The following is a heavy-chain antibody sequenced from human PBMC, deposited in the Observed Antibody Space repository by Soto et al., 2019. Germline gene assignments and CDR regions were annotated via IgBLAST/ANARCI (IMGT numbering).Heavy chain of an antibody. Sequence: GGSLRLSCAASGFSFDDYAMHWVRQAPGKGLEWVSGISRNSGSIGYADSVKGRFTISRDNAKNSLYLQMNSLRVDDTALYYCAKAVGLDRRTLIYNYYSGMDVWGQGTTVTVSS. J-gene: IGHJ6*02. CDR3: AKAVGLDRRTLIYNYYSGMDV. V-gene: IGHV3-9*01. CDR1: GFSFDDYA. CDR2: ISRNSGSI.